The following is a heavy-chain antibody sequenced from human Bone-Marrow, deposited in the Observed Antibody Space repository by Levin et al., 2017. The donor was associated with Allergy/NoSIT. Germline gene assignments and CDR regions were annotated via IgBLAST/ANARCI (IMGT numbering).Heavy chain of an antibody. Sequence: GESLKISCAASGFTFRSYDMHWVRQATGKGLECVSTLGTAADPYSPDSVRGRFTITRDNAKNSLYLQMNGLSAGDTAVYYCARYNYAYNAFDIWGQGTMVTVSS. CDR3: ARYNYAYNAFDI. D-gene: IGHD3-10*01. CDR2: LGTAADP. J-gene: IGHJ3*02. V-gene: IGHV3-13*05. CDR1: GFTFRSYD.